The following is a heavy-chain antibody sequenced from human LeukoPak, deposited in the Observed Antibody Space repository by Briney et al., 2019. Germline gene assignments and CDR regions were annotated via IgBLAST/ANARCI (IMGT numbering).Heavy chain of an antibody. Sequence: PGGSLRLSCAASGFTFSSYAMHWVRQAPGKGLEWVAVISYDGSNKYYADSVKGRFTISRDNSKNTLYLQMNSLRAEDTAVYYCARVTLPSGVRYFDWLLPGDYWGQGTQVTVSS. CDR2: ISYDGSNK. CDR1: GFTFSSYA. J-gene: IGHJ4*02. D-gene: IGHD3-9*01. CDR3: ARVTLPSGVRYFDWLLPGDY. V-gene: IGHV3-30*04.